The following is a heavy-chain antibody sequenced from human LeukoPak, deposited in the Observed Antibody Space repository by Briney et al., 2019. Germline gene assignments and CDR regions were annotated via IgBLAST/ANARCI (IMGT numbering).Heavy chain of an antibody. Sequence: GGSLRLSCAASGFTFSSYEMNWVRQAPGKGLEWVSYMSSSGSTIYYADSLKGRFTISRDNAKNSLYLQMNSLRAEDTAVYYCARGVVAVPAARDFYYMDVWGIGTTITVSS. D-gene: IGHD2-2*01. CDR1: GFTFSSYE. V-gene: IGHV3-48*03. J-gene: IGHJ6*03. CDR2: MSSSGSTI. CDR3: ARGVVAVPAARDFYYMDV.